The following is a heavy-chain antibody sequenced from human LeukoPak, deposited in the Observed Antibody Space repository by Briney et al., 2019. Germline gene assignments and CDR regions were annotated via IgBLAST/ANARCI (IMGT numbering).Heavy chain of an antibody. Sequence: SGTLSLTCTVSGGSISSPSYYWGWIRQSPGKGLEWIGSIYYSGTTQDNPSLMSRVTISVDTSKIQFSLKLTSVTAADTSVYYCVRQYYDILTGYSDLFDIWGPGTKVIVSS. CDR3: VRQYYDILTGYSDLFDI. V-gene: IGHV4-39*01. CDR1: GGSISSPSYY. J-gene: IGHJ3*02. D-gene: IGHD3-9*01. CDR2: IYYSGTT.